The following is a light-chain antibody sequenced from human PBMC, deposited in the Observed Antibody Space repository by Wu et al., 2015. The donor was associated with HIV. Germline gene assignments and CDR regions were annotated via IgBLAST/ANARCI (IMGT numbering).Light chain of an antibody. CDR1: QTISTY. V-gene: IGKV1-39*01. J-gene: IGKJ2*01. Sequence: DIQMTQSPFSLSASVGDRVTITCRASQTISTYLNWYQQKPGKAPKLLIYAASSLQSGVPSRFSGSGSGTDFTLTISSLQPEDFATYYCQQSYITLRTFGQGTKLEIK. CDR3: QQSYITLRT. CDR2: AAS.